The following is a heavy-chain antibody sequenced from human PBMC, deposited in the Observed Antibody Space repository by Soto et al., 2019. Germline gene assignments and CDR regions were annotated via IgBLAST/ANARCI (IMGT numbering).Heavy chain of an antibody. D-gene: IGHD6-13*01. CDR2: IWNDGSFQ. J-gene: IGHJ6*02. CDR3: ARGIGVAGRFFYYYGLDV. CDR1: GMTFSQSA. V-gene: IGHV3-33*04. Sequence: QVQLVESGGGVAQPGRYLRLSCAASGMTFSQSAMHWVRQAPGKGLEWVAGIWNDGSFQDYVDSVKGRFSISRDNSKNTLYLQMNNPRADDTAIYYCARGIGVAGRFFYYYGLDVWGQGTPVTVSS.